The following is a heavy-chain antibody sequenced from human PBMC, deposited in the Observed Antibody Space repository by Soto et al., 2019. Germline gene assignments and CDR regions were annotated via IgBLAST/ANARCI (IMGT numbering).Heavy chain of an antibody. Sequence: EVQLVESGGGLVQPGGSLRLSCAGSGFTFSTFWMSWVRQAPGKGLEWVANINQDGSDKYYMDSVKGRFTISRDNAKNSLYLQMNSLRAEDTAVYYCSNDYGKVDYWGKGTLVTVSS. D-gene: IGHD3-10*01. CDR1: GFTFSTFW. CDR3: SNDYGKVDY. V-gene: IGHV3-7*01. J-gene: IGHJ4*02. CDR2: INQDGSDK.